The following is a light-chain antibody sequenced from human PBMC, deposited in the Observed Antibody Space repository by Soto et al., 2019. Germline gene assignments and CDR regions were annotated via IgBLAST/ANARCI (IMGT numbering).Light chain of an antibody. V-gene: IGKV4-1*01. CDR2: WAS. Sequence: DIVMTQSPESLAVCLFDISTINFSSNHSLFYNSYRKNYLVWYRQKPGQPPQLXIYWASARESGVPERFSGSGSGTDFTLTIDNLQAEDVAVYYCQQYLDTPITFGQGTRLEIK. CDR1: HSLFYNSYRKNY. J-gene: IGKJ5*01. CDR3: QQYLDTPIT.